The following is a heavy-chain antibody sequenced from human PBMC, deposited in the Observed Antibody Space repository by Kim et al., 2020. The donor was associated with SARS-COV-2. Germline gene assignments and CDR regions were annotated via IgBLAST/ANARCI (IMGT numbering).Heavy chain of an antibody. J-gene: IGHJ4*02. CDR2: IRSKAYGGTT. V-gene: IGHV3-49*03. Sequence: GGSLRLSCTASGFTFGDYAMSWFRQAPGKGLEWVGFIRSKAYGGTTEYAASVKGRFTISRDESKSIAYLQMNSLKTEDTAVYYCTRGGCSGGSCYSGVDYWGQGTLVTVSS. CDR1: GFTFGDYA. D-gene: IGHD2-15*01. CDR3: TRGGCSGGSCYSGVDY.